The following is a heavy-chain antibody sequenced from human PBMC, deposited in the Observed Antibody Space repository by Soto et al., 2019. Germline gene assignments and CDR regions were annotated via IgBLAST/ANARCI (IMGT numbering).Heavy chain of an antibody. D-gene: IGHD6-25*01. CDR1: RGSISSGTNY. Sequence: SETLSLTCTVSRGSISSGTNYGAWIRQPPGKGLEWIANIYYSGSTFYNPSLKSRVTISLDTSKNQFSLKLRSVTAADTAVHYCARHEAGWYFDSRGQGTLVTVS. V-gene: IGHV4-39*01. CDR2: IYYSGST. CDR3: ARHEAGWYFDS. J-gene: IGHJ4*02.